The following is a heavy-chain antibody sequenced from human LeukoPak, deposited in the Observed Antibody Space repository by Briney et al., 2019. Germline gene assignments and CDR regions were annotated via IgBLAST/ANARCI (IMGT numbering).Heavy chain of an antibody. V-gene: IGHV4-61*02. CDR1: GGSVRSGNYY. D-gene: IGHD3-10*01. CDR2: VYTSGSA. Sequence: SETPSLTCTVSGGSVRSGNYYWSWIRQPAGKGLEWIGRVYTSGSADYNPSLKSRVTISLDTSKNQFSLTLTSVTAADTAVYYCARGSYGSGTWGQETLVTVSS. J-gene: IGHJ4*02. CDR3: ARGSYGSGT.